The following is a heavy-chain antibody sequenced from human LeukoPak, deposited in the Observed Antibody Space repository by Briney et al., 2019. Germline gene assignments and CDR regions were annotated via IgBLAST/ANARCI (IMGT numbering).Heavy chain of an antibody. CDR2: IYHSGST. Sequence: SETLSLTCTVSGGSISSGGYYWSWIRQPPGKGLEWIGYIYHSGSTYYNPSLKSRVTISVDRSKNQFSLKLSSVTAADTAVYYCARGATMVRGVTIRGKGFDYWGQGTLVTVSS. J-gene: IGHJ4*02. V-gene: IGHV4-30-2*01. CDR3: ARGATMVRGVTIRGKGFDY. D-gene: IGHD3-10*01. CDR1: GGSISSGGYY.